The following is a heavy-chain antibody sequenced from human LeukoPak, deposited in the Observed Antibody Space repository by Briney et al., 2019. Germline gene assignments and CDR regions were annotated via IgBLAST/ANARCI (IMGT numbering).Heavy chain of an antibody. CDR2: IAPGGDGT. CDR3: AKDLMTYYGSGIYGMDV. J-gene: IGHJ6*02. D-gene: IGHD3-10*01. V-gene: IGHV3-23*01. CDR1: GFTFSNYA. Sequence: RPGGSLRLSCAASGFTFSNYAMSWVRQAPGKGLEWVSAIAPGGDGTYYADSVKGRFTISRDNDKNTLYLQMNSLRAEDTAVYYCAKDLMTYYGSGIYGMDVWGQGTTVTVSS.